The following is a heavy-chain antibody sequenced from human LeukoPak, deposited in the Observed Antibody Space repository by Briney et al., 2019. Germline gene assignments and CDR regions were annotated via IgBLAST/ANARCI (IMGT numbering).Heavy chain of an antibody. CDR1: GFTFSSYS. Sequence: GGSLRLSCAASGFTFSSYSMNWVRQAPGQGLEWVSSISSSSSFIYYADSVKGRFTTSRDNAKNSLYLQMNSLRAEDTAVYYCARDSYCSSTSCYVYYYYYMDVWGKGTTATVSS. CDR2: ISSSSSFI. V-gene: IGHV3-21*01. CDR3: ARDSYCSSTSCYVYYYYYMDV. J-gene: IGHJ6*03. D-gene: IGHD2-2*01.